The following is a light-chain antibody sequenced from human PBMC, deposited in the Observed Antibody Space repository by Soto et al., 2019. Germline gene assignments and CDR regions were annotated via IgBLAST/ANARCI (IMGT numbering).Light chain of an antibody. CDR3: QTWGTGTWV. Sequence: QSVLTQSPSASASLGASVKLTCTLSSGHSSYAIAWHQQQPEKGPRYLMTLNSDGSHSKGDGIPDRFSGSSSGAERYLTISSLQSEDEADDYCQTWGTGTWVFGGGTKLTFL. CDR2: LNSDGSH. V-gene: IGLV4-69*01. J-gene: IGLJ3*02. CDR1: SGHSSYA.